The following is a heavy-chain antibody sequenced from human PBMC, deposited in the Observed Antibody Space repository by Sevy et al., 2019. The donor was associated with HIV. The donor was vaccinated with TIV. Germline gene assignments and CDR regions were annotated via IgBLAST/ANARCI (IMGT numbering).Heavy chain of an antibody. CDR1: GFTLSSYS. CDR3: ASPGGKGFDP. D-gene: IGHD3-16*01. Sequence: GGSLRLSCAASGFTLSSYSMSWVRQAPGKGLEWVANIKQDGSEKYYVDSVKGRFTISRDNAKNSLYLQMNSLRAEDTAVYYCASPGGKGFDPWGQGSLVTVSS. V-gene: IGHV3-7*03. J-gene: IGHJ5*02. CDR2: IKQDGSEK.